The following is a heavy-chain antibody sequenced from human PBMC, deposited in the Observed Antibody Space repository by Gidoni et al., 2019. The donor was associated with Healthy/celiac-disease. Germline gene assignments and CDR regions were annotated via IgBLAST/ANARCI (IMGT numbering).Heavy chain of an antibody. CDR2: ISSSSSYT. J-gene: IGHJ6*02. Sequence: QVQLVESGGGLFKPGGSLRLSCAASGFTFSDYYMSWIRQAPGKGLEWVSYISSSSSYTNYADSVKGRFTISRDNAKNSLYLQMNSLRAEDTAVYYCARAMVRGVEYYYGMDVWGQGTTVTVSS. D-gene: IGHD3-10*01. V-gene: IGHV3-11*05. CDR1: GFTFSDYY. CDR3: ARAMVRGVEYYYGMDV.